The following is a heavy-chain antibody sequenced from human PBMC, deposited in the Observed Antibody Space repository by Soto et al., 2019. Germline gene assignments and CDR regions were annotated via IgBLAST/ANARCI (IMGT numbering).Heavy chain of an antibody. CDR3: AKDLYILGWLALGAPFDS. Sequence: EVHLLESGGDVVQPGRSLRLSCAASGFTFSNYAMNWIRQAPGKGLEWLSSISANGRNAYYADSVKGRFTISRDRSKNTLYLQLDSLRVEDTAIYFCAKDLYILGWLALGAPFDSWGQGTLVTASS. CDR1: GFTFSNYA. J-gene: IGHJ4*02. V-gene: IGHV3-23*01. D-gene: IGHD3-22*01. CDR2: ISANGRNA.